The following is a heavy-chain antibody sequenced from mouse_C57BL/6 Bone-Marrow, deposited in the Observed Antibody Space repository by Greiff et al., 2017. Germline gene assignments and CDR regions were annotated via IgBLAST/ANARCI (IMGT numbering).Heavy chain of an antibody. D-gene: IGHD2-4*01. CDR3: SYDYDGAWFAY. V-gene: IGHV1-64*01. J-gene: IGHJ3*01. Sequence: QVQLQQPGAELVKPGASVKLSCKASGYTFTSYWMHWVKQRPGQGLEWIGMIHPNSGSTNYNEKFKSKATLTVDQSSSTAYMQLSSLTSEDSAVYYCSYDYDGAWFAYWGQGTLVTVSA. CDR1: GYTFTSYW. CDR2: IHPNSGST.